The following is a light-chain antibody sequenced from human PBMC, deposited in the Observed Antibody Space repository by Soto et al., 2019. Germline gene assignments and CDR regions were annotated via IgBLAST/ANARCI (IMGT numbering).Light chain of an antibody. V-gene: IGKV1-39*01. Sequence: DIQMTQSPSSLSASVGDRVTITCRASQSFSNYLNWYQQKPGKAPTLLIYAASTLHSGVPSRFRGSGSGTDFTLKISRVEAEDVGVYYCMQALQGPPTFGQGTKVEIK. J-gene: IGKJ1*01. CDR2: AAS. CDR3: MQALQGPPT. CDR1: QSFSNY.